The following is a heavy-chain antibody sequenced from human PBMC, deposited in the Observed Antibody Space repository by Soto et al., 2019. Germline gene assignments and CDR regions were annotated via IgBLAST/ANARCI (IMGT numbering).Heavy chain of an antibody. Sequence: SETLSLTCTVSGGSISSYYWNWIRQSPGKGLEWIGYIYYESANYNPSLSSRLIILVDTSKNQISLRLSSVTAADTAVYYCARGYYDTAAYRFDPWGQGTLVTVSS. J-gene: IGHJ5*02. CDR3: ARGYYDTAAYRFDP. CDR1: GGSISSYY. V-gene: IGHV4-59*01. CDR2: IYYESA. D-gene: IGHD3-16*01.